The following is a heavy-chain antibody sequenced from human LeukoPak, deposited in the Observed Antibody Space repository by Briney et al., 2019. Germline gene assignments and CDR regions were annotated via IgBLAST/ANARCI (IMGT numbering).Heavy chain of an antibody. CDR1: GFTFDDYA. Sequence: GGSLRLSCAASGFTFDDYAMHWARQAPGKGLEWVSGISGSGGSTYYADSVKGRFTISRDNSKNTLYLQMNSLRAEDTAVYYCAKDVGRWPTAPFDYWGQGTLVTVSS. J-gene: IGHJ4*02. D-gene: IGHD3-10*01. CDR2: ISGSGGST. V-gene: IGHV3-23*01. CDR3: AKDVGRWPTAPFDY.